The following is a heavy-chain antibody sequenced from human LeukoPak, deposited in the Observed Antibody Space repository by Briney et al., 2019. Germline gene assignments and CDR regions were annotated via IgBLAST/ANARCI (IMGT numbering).Heavy chain of an antibody. CDR1: GGSISSYY. Sequence: SETLSLTCTVSGGSISSYYWSWIRQPPGKGLEWIGYIYSSGSTNYNPSLKSRVTISVDTSKNQFSLKLSSVTAADTAVYYCARHRWGVPFDCWGQGTLVTVSS. V-gene: IGHV4-59*08. J-gene: IGHJ4*02. CDR3: ARHRWGVPFDC. D-gene: IGHD3-10*01. CDR2: IYSSGST.